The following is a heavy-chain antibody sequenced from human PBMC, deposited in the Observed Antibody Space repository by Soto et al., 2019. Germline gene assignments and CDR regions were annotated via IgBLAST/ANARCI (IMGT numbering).Heavy chain of an antibody. D-gene: IGHD3-9*01. V-gene: IGHV2-5*02. CDR1: GFSLNSRGVG. CDR3: LHRGPVDQTGMGFDF. Sequence: QITLRESGPALVKPTQSLSLTCTFSGFSLNSRGVGVGWVRQPPGKALEWLAIVFCDDDKRYRPPLRRGLSITKDTPRTQVILTLTDTDPVDTATYTCLHRGPVDQTGMGFDFSRPAPLVTVSS. J-gene: IGHJ4*02. CDR2: VFCDDDK.